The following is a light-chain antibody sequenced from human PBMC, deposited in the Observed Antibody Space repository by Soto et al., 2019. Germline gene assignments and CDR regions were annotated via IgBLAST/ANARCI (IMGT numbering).Light chain of an antibody. CDR1: QSVNQK. J-gene: IGKJ4*01. CDR2: VAS. CDR3: QQFSSYPLT. Sequence: EIVLTQSPATLSVSPGERATLSCRASQSVNQKLGWYQQKPGQAPRLLIYVASYRATGIPARFSGSGSGTDFTLTISRLEPEDFAVYYCQQFSSYPLTFGGGTKVDIK. V-gene: IGKV3-15*01.